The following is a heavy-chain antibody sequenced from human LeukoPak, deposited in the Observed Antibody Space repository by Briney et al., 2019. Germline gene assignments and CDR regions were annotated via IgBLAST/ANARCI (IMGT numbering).Heavy chain of an antibody. CDR1: GFTFGDYG. V-gene: IGHV3-20*04. CDR3: ARVRGIVGAPDAFDI. D-gene: IGHD1-26*01. J-gene: IGHJ3*02. CDR2: INWNGGST. Sequence: PGGSLRLSCAASGFTFGDYGMSWVRQAPGKGLEWVSGINWNGGSTGYADSVKGRFTISRDNAKNSLYLQMNSLRAEDTALYYCARVRGIVGAPDAFDIWGQGTMVTVSS.